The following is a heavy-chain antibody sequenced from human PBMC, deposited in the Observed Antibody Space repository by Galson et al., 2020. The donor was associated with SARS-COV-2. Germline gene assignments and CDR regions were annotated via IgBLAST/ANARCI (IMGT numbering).Heavy chain of an antibody. CDR3: AHSNSGWFALLDY. CDR1: GFSASTSAVA. Sequence: ESGHTLVKPTQTLMLTCTVSGFSASTSAVAVGWIRQPPGKAMEWPALIYWNDEKRYRASLKSRVTITKDTSKNQVVLTMTDMDPVDTATYFCAHSNSGWFALLDYWGQGTLVTVSS. J-gene: IGHJ4*02. V-gene: IGHV2-5*01. CDR2: IYWNDEK. D-gene: IGHD6-19*01.